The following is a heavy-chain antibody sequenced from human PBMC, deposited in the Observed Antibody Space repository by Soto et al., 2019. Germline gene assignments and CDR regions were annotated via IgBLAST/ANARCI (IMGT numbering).Heavy chain of an antibody. J-gene: IGHJ4*02. CDR1: GGTFSRYT. CDR3: ARGVTDARGGDS. V-gene: IGHV1-69*02. CDR2: IIPILAIA. Sequence: QVQLVQSGAEVKKPGSSVKVSCKASGGTFSRYTINWVRQAPGQGLEWMGKIIPILAIANYAQSIQGRLTMTADKSASTALMELTSLRSEDTAVYYCARGVTDARGGDSWGQGTLVTVSS. D-gene: IGHD2-21*02.